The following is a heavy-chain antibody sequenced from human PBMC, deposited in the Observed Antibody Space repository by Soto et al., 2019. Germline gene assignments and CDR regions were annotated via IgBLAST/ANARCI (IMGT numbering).Heavy chain of an antibody. CDR1: GCTFTSYD. CDR2: MNPNSGNT. CDR3: ARGLGDYDYIWGSYRLDY. V-gene: IGHV1-8*01. J-gene: IGHJ4*02. Sequence: ASVKVSCKASGCTFTSYDINWVGQATGQGLEWMGWMNPNSGNTGYAQKFQGRVTMTRNTSISTAYMELSSLRSEDTAVYYCARGLGDYDYIWGSYRLDYWGQGTLVTVSS. D-gene: IGHD3-16*02.